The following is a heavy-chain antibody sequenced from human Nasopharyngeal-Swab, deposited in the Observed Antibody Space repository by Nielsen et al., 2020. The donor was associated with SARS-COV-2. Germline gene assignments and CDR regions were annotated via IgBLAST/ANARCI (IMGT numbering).Heavy chain of an antibody. J-gene: IGHJ6*02. CDR3: ARSYDFWSGYYRYYYYGMDV. V-gene: IGHV2-26*01. Sequence: RQAPGKALEWFAHIFSNDEKSYSTSLKSRLTISKDTSKSQVVLTMTNMDPVDTATYYCARSYDFWSGYYRYYYYGMDVWGQGTTVTVSS. CDR2: IFSNDEK. D-gene: IGHD3-3*01.